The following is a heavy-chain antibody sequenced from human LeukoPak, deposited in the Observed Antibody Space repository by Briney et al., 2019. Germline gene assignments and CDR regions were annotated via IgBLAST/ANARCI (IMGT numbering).Heavy chain of an antibody. CDR3: ARASGWGFDY. V-gene: IGHV3-30*04. Sequence: PGGSLRLSCAASRFTFSSYAMHWVRQAPGKGLEWVAVISYDGSNKYYADSVKGRFTISRDNSKNTLYLQMNSLRAEDTAVYYCARASGWGFDYWGQGTLVTVSS. D-gene: IGHD6-25*01. J-gene: IGHJ4*02. CDR2: ISYDGSNK. CDR1: RFTFSSYA.